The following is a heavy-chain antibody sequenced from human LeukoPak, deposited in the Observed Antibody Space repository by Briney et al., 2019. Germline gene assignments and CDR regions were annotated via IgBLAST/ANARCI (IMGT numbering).Heavy chain of an antibody. V-gene: IGHV4-34*01. CDR3: ARTAGWGGYYYYYMDV. CDR1: GGSFSGYY. CDR2: ISHSGST. D-gene: IGHD3-16*01. Sequence: SETLSLTCAVYGGSFSGYYWSWIRQPPGKGLEWIGEISHSGSTNYNPSLKSRVTISVDTSKNQSSLKLSSVTAADTAVYYCARTAGWGGYYYYYMDVWGKGTTVTVSS. J-gene: IGHJ6*03.